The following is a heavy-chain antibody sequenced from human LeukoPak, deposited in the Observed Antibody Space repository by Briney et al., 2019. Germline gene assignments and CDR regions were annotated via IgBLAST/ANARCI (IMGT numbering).Heavy chain of an antibody. CDR2: ISGSGYST. V-gene: IGHV3-23*01. D-gene: IGHD4-11*01. CDR3: AKDVYSNYVGSDFDY. Sequence: PGGSLRLSCAASGFTFSNYAMSWVRQAPGKGLEWVSTISGSGYSTYYADSVKGRFTISRDNSRNTLYLQMNSLRAGDRAVYYCAKDVYSNYVGSDFDYWGQGTLVTVSS. J-gene: IGHJ4*02. CDR1: GFTFSNYA.